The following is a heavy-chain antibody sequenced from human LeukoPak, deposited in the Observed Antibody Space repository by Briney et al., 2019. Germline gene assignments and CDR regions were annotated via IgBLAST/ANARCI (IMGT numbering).Heavy chain of an antibody. CDR2: IYYSGST. CDR1: GGSISSYY. CDR3: ARHVDSSSWTY. D-gene: IGHD6-13*01. Sequence: SETLSLTCTVSGGSISSYYWSWIRQPPGKGLEWIGYIYYSGSTYYNPSLKSRVTISVDTSKNQFSLKLSSVTAADTAVYYCARHVDSSSWTYWGQGTLVTVSS. J-gene: IGHJ4*02. V-gene: IGHV4-59*08.